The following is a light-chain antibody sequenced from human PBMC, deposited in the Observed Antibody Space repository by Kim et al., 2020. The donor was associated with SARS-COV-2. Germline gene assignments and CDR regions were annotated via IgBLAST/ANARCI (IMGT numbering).Light chain of an antibody. V-gene: IGKV1-9*01. CDR3: QQLNSFPPV. CDR1: QGISSY. Sequence: IHFTQSPSSLSASVGDRVTITCRASQGISSYLAWYQQIPGKAPNLLIYDATTLQSGVPSRFSGGGSGTDFTLTISSLQPEDFATYYCQQLNSFPPVFGPGTKVDIK. J-gene: IGKJ3*01. CDR2: DAT.